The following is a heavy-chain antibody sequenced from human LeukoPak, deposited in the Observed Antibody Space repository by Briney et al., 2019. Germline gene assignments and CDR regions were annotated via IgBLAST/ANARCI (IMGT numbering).Heavy chain of an antibody. CDR2: INPSGGST. V-gene: IGHV1-46*01. Sequence: GASVKVSCKASGYTFTSYYMHWVRQAPGQGLEWMGIINPSGGSTSYAQKFQGRVTMTRDTSTSTVYMELSRLRSDDTAVYYCAITSGSYYEEIHYWGQGTLVTVSS. CDR3: AITSGSYYEEIHY. D-gene: IGHD1-26*01. CDR1: GYTFTSYY. J-gene: IGHJ4*02.